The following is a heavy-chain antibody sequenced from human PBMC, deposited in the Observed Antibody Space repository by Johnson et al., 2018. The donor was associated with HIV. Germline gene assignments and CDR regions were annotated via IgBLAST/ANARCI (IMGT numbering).Heavy chain of an antibody. CDR1: GFTFSSYD. V-gene: IGHV3-13*01. D-gene: IGHD6-19*01. CDR2: IGTAGDT. J-gene: IGHJ3*02. CDR3: TVAGNGGAFDI. Sequence: EVQLLESGGGVVRPGGSLRLSCAASGFTFSSYDLHWVRQATGKGLEWVSSIGTAGDTFYPGSVKGRFAISRQNAKNSLYLQMNSLRAGDTAVYYCTVAGNGGAFDIWGQGTMVTVSS.